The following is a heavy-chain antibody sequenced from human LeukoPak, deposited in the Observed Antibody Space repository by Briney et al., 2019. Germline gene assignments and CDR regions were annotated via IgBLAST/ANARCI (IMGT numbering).Heavy chain of an antibody. CDR1: GFTFSSYW. V-gene: IGHV3-7*03. Sequence: GGSLRLSCAASGFTFSSYWMSWVRQAPGKGLEWVANIKEAGSEKFYVDSVKGRFTISRDNAKNSLYLQMNSLRAEDTAVYYCARLIPPTWSHAFDIWGQGTMVTVSS. D-gene: IGHD2-8*01. J-gene: IGHJ3*02. CDR2: IKEAGSEK. CDR3: ARLIPPTWSHAFDI.